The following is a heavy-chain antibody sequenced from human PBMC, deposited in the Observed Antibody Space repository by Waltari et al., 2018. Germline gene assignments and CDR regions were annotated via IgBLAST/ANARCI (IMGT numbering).Heavy chain of an antibody. V-gene: IGHV4-31*03. CDR2: IYYSGST. D-gene: IGHD5-12*01. CDR1: GGSISSGGYY. CDR3: ARGQRRWLQTLDY. J-gene: IGHJ4*02. Sequence: QVQLQESGPGLVKPSQTLSLTCTVSGGSISSGGYYWSWIRPHPGKGLEWIGYIYYSGSTYYNPSLKSRVTISVDTSKNQFSLKLSSVTAADTAVYYCARGQRRWLQTLDYWGQGTLVTVSS.